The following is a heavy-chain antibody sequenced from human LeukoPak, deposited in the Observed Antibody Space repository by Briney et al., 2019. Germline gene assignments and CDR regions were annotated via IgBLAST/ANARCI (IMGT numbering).Heavy chain of an antibody. Sequence: ASVKVSCNASGYTFTIYAMHWVRQAPGQRLEWMGWINAGNGNTKYSQKFQGRVTITRDTSASTAYMELSSLRSEDTAVYYCARALGATAFDYWGQGTLVTVSS. V-gene: IGHV1-3*01. CDR1: GYTFTIYA. D-gene: IGHD4/OR15-4a*01. CDR2: INAGNGNT. CDR3: ARALGATAFDY. J-gene: IGHJ4*02.